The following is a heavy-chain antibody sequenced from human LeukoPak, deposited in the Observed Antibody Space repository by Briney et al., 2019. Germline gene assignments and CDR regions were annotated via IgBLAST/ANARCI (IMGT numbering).Heavy chain of an antibody. CDR2: ISYDGSNK. V-gene: IGHV3-30*04. CDR1: GFTFSSYA. CDR3: ASLSPELEPRPYYYYYMDV. J-gene: IGHJ6*03. Sequence: PGGSLRLSCAASGFTFSSYAMHRVRQAPGKGLEWVAVISYDGSNKYYADSVKGRFTISRNNSKNTLYLQMNSLRAEDTAVYYCASLSPELEPRPYYYYYMDVWGKGTTVTVSS. D-gene: IGHD1-1*01.